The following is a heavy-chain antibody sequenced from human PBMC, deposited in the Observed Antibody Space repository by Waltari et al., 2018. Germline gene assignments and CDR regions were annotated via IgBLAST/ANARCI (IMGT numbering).Heavy chain of an antibody. CDR3: AIGYCSSTSCSYAFDI. Sequence: QVQLVQSGAEVKKPGSSVKVSCKASGGTFSSYAISWVRQAPGQGLEWMGGIIPICGTANYAQRFQGGVPITADESTRTAYMELSSLRSEDTAVYYCAIGYCSSTSCSYAFDIWGQGTMVTVSS. J-gene: IGHJ3*02. V-gene: IGHV1-69*12. CDR2: IIPICGTA. D-gene: IGHD2-2*01. CDR1: GGTFSSYA.